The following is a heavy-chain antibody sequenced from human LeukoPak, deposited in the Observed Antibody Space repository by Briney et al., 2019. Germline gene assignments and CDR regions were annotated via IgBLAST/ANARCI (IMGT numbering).Heavy chain of an antibody. D-gene: IGHD3-22*01. J-gene: IGHJ5*02. V-gene: IGHV5-10-1*01. CDR3: ARTGTYYYDSSGHRRFDP. CDR1: GYSFTSYW. Sequence: GESLKISCTGSGYSFTSYWISWVRQMPGKGLEWMGRIDPSDSYTNYSPSFQGHVTISADKSISTAYLQWSSLKASDTAMYYCARTGTYYYDSSGHRRFDPWGQGTLVTVSS. CDR2: IDPSDSYT.